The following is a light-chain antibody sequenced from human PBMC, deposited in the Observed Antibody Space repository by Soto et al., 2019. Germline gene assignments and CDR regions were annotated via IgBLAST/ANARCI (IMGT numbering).Light chain of an antibody. CDR1: QSVLDSSSNKNY. CDR3: QQYYSPPLT. V-gene: IGKV4-1*01. CDR2: WAS. J-gene: IGKJ4*01. Sequence: DIVMTQSPDPLAVSLGERATTNCKSSQSVLDSSSNKNYLAWYQQRPGQPPKLLIYWASTRESGVPDRFSGSGPGTDFTLTISSLQAEDVAVYYCQQYYSPPLTFGGGTKGEI.